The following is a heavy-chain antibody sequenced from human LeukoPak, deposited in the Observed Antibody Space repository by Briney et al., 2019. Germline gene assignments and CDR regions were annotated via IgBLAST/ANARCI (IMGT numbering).Heavy chain of an antibody. V-gene: IGHV3-30*03. D-gene: IGHD6-13*01. CDR3: ATENQKSSSWRTEAVPY. Sequence: GGSLRLSCAASGFTFSSYGMHWVRQAPGKGLEWVAVISYDGSNKYYADSVKGRFTISRDNSKNTLYLQMNSLRAEDTAVYYCATENQKSSSWRTEAVPYWGQGTLVTVSS. CDR1: GFTFSSYG. J-gene: IGHJ4*02. CDR2: ISYDGSNK.